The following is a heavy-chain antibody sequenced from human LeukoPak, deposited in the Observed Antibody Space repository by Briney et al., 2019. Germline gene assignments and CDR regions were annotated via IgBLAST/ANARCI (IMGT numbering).Heavy chain of an antibody. V-gene: IGHV3-21*01. CDR1: GFTFSGYG. Sequence: GGTLRLSCAASGFTFSGYGMSWVRQAPGKGLEWVSSISTSSSYIYYADSVKGRFTISRDNARNSLYLEMNSLRAEDTAVYYCARGTYYDYVWGSYPRRFDPWGQGTLVTVSS. CDR3: ARGTYYDYVWGSYPRRFDP. CDR2: ISTSSSYI. J-gene: IGHJ5*02. D-gene: IGHD3-16*02.